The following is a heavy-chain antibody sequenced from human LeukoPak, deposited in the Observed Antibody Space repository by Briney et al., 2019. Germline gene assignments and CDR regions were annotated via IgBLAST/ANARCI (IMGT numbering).Heavy chain of an antibody. CDR3: ARGTEMSTTHQGPYYYYYYMDV. CDR2: IIPIFGTA. V-gene: IGHV1-69*05. Sequence: SVKVSCKASGGTFSSYAISWVRQAPGQGLEWMGRIIPIFGTANYAQKFQGRVTITTDESTNTAYMELSSLRSEDTAVYYCARGTEMSTTHQGPYYYYYYMDVWGKGTTVTVSS. J-gene: IGHJ6*03. D-gene: IGHD5-24*01. CDR1: GGTFSSYA.